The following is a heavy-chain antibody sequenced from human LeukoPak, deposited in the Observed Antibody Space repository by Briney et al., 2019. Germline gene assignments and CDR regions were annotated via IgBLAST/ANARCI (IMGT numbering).Heavy chain of an antibody. D-gene: IGHD2-15*01. V-gene: IGHV3-53*01. CDR1: GFTVSSNY. J-gene: IGHJ4*02. Sequence: PGGSLRLSCAASGFTVSSNYMSWVRQAPGKGLEWVSVIYSGGSTYYADSVKGRFTISRDNSKNTLYLQMNSLRAEDTAVYYCARDSGVYCSGGSCYSGEYWGQGTLVTVSS. CDR3: ARDSGVYCSGGSCYSGEY. CDR2: IYSGGST.